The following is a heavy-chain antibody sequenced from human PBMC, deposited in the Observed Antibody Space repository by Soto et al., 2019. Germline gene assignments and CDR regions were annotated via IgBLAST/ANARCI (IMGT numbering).Heavy chain of an antibody. V-gene: IGHV1-2*04. J-gene: IGHJ4*02. D-gene: IGHD6-13*01. Sequence: ASVKVSCKASGYTFTSYGISWVRQAPGQGLEWMGWINPNSGGTNYAQKFQGWVTMTRDTSISTAYMELSRLRSDDTAVYYCARGKQQLTASYYFDYWGQGTLVTVSS. CDR2: INPNSGGT. CDR1: GYTFTSYG. CDR3: ARGKQQLTASYYFDY.